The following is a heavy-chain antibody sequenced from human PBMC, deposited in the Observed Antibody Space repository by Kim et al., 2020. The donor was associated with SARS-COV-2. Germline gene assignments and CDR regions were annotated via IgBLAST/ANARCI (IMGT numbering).Heavy chain of an antibody. CDR1: GGSFSGFY. Sequence: SETLSLTCAVYGGSFSGFYWTWIRQPPGKGPEWIGEINHSGGTNYNPSLKSRLTISADTSKNQFSLKLRFVSAADTAVYYCARGRMVRGEITYNWFHPWG. J-gene: IGHJ5*02. V-gene: IGHV4-34*01. CDR2: INHSGGT. CDR3: ARGRMVRGEITYNWFHP. D-gene: IGHD3-10*01.